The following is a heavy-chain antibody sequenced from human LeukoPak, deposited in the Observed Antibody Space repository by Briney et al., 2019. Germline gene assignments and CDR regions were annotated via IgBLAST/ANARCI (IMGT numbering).Heavy chain of an antibody. V-gene: IGHV3-72*01. CDR3: ARVNNYGGYHFDC. Sequence: GGSLRLSCAASGFTLSDFYMDWVRQAPGKGLEWVGRSRNKANSYTTEYAASVNGRFTISRDDSKNSLYLQMNSLKTEDTAIYYCARVNNYGGYHFDCWGQGTPVTVSS. CDR2: SRNKANSYTT. J-gene: IGHJ4*02. CDR1: GFTLSDFY. D-gene: IGHD5-12*01.